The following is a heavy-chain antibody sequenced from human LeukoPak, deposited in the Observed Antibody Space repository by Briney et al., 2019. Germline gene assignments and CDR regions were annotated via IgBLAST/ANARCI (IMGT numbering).Heavy chain of an antibody. CDR3: AREAGYSYGEEYSDY. Sequence: SETLSLTCAVYGGSFSGYYWSWIRQPPGKGLEWIGEINHSGSTNYNPSLKSRVTISVDTSKNQFSLKLSSVTAADTAVYYCAREAGYSYGEEYSDYWGQGTLVTVSS. J-gene: IGHJ4*02. V-gene: IGHV4-34*01. CDR1: GGSFSGYY. D-gene: IGHD5-18*01. CDR2: INHSGST.